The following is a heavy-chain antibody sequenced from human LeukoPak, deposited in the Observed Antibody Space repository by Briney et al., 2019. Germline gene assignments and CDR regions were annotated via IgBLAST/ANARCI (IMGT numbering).Heavy chain of an antibody. D-gene: IGHD2-21*01. Sequence: ASVKVSCKASGYTFTKYGVSWVRQAPGQGLEWMGWIGTHTGNRNYVKKFQGRVTLTTETSTSTAYMELKSLRSDDTAVYYCARVAGNCGGDCYRLLYWGQGTLVTVSS. CDR3: ARVAGNCGGDCYRLLY. CDR1: GYTFTKYG. CDR2: IGTHTGNR. V-gene: IGHV1-18*01. J-gene: IGHJ4*02.